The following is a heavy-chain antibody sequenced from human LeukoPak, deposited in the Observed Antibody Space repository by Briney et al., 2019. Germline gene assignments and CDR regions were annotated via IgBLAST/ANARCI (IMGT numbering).Heavy chain of an antibody. Sequence: SETLSLTCAVYGGSFSGYYWSWIRQPPGKGLEWIGEINHSGSTNYNPSLKSRVTISVDTSKNQFSLKLSTATAADTAVYYCGRRRAGSSRYFDYWGQGTLVTVSS. V-gene: IGHV4-34*01. D-gene: IGHD6-13*01. CDR2: INHSGST. CDR1: GGSFSGYY. CDR3: GRRRAGSSRYFDY. J-gene: IGHJ4*02.